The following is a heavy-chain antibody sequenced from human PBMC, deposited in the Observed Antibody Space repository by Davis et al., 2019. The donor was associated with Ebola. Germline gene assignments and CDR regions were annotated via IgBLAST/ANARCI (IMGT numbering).Heavy chain of an antibody. J-gene: IGHJ6*04. Sequence: GGSLRLSCAASGFTFSDYYMSWIRQAPGKGLEWVSYISSSGSTIYYADSVKGRFTISRDNAKNSLYLQMNSLRAEDTAVYYCARDWRVGQLVYYYYGMDVWGKGTTVTVSS. CDR2: ISSSGSTI. V-gene: IGHV3-11*01. CDR3: ARDWRVGQLVYYYYGMDV. CDR1: GFTFSDYY. D-gene: IGHD6-6*01.